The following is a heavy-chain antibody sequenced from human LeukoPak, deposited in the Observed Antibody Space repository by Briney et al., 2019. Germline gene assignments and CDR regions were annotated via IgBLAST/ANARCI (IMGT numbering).Heavy chain of an antibody. CDR3: ARGYCSSTSCYPFDY. CDR1: GFIFSSYW. CDR2: INSDGSST. V-gene: IGHV3-74*01. J-gene: IGHJ4*02. D-gene: IGHD2-2*01. Sequence: GGSLRLSCAASGFIFSSYWMHWVRQAPGKGLVWVSRINSDGSSTSYADSVKGRFTISRDNAKNTLYLQMNSLRAEDTAVYYCARGYCSSTSCYPFDYWGQGTLITVSS.